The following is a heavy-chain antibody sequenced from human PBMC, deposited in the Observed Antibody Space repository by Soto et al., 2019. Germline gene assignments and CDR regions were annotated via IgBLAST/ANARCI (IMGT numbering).Heavy chain of an antibody. J-gene: IGHJ4*02. CDR1: GYTFTSYG. CDR3: ARDMVRGVGSDY. V-gene: IGHV1-18*01. Sequence: QVQLVQSGAEVKKPGASVKVSCKASGYTFTSYGISWGRQAPGQGLEWMGWISTYNGNTKSAQKLQGRVTMTTDTSPSTAYVELRSLRSDDTAVFCCARDMVRGVGSDYWGQGTLVTVSS. D-gene: IGHD3-10*01. CDR2: ISTYNGNT.